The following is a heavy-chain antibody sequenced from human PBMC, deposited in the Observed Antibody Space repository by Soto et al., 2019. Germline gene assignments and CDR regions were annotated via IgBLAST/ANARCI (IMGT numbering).Heavy chain of an antibody. CDR3: AKDISFDTSAYNY. D-gene: IGHD3-22*01. CDR2: LSGDGTTT. CDR1: GFTFSTYG. V-gene: IGHV3-23*01. J-gene: IGHJ4*02. Sequence: EVQLLESGGGLVQPGGSLRLSCTASGFTFSTYGMSWVRQAPGKGLEWVSSLSGDGTTTYYLDSLKGRFTISRDNSSNTLSLQMNSLRTEDTAVYYCAKDISFDTSAYNYWGQGILVTVSS.